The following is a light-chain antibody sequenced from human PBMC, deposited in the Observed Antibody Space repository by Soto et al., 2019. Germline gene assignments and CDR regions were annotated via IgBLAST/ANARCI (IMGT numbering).Light chain of an antibody. Sequence: EIVLTQSPGTLSLSPGERATLSCRASQSVSSSYLAWYQQKPGQAPRLLIYCASSRATGIPDRFSGSGSGTDFTLTISRLEPEDFAVYYCQQYGSSPPRLTFGGGTKVEIK. J-gene: IGKJ4*01. CDR1: QSVSSSY. CDR2: CAS. V-gene: IGKV3-20*01. CDR3: QQYGSSPPRLT.